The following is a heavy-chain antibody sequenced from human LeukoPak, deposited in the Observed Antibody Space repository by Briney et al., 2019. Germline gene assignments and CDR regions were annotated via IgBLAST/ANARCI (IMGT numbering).Heavy chain of an antibody. CDR3: ARDRTDFWSGYEYFDY. V-gene: IGHV4-61*02. J-gene: IGHJ4*02. CDR2: IYNSGST. D-gene: IGHD3-3*01. Sequence: PSQTLSLTCTVSGGSISSGEYYWSWIRQPAGKGLEWIGRIYNSGSTKYNPSLTSRVTISVDTSKNQFSLKLSSVTAADTAVYYCARDRTDFWSGYEYFDYWGQGTLVTVSS. CDR1: GGSISSGEYY.